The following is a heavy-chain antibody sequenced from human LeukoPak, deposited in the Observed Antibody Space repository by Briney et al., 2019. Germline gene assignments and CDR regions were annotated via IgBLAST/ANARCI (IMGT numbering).Heavy chain of an antibody. CDR1: GFTFSSYW. J-gene: IGHJ4*02. CDR2: IKQDGSEK. Sequence: GGSLRLSCAASGFTFSSYWMSWVRQAPGKGLEWVANIKQDGSEKYYVDSVKGRFTISRDNAKNSLYLQMNSLRAEDTAVYYCARDPTYDFWSGYLSEYYFDYWGREPWSPSPQ. D-gene: IGHD3-3*01. V-gene: IGHV3-7*01. CDR3: ARDPTYDFWSGYLSEYYFDY.